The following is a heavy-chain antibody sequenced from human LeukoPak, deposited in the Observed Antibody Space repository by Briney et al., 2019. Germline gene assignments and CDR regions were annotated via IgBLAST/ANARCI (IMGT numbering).Heavy chain of an antibody. V-gene: IGHV3-30*18. CDR3: AKVRRTGWSSFDC. J-gene: IGHJ4*02. Sequence: GESLKISCAASKFTFSNYGMQWVRQAPGKGLEWVAVISSDGGTKYYADSVKGRFTLSRDNSKNTLYLQMSSLRAEDTALYYCAKVRRTGWSSFDCWGQGTLVTVSP. CDR2: ISSDGGTK. D-gene: IGHD2-8*02. CDR1: KFTFSNYG.